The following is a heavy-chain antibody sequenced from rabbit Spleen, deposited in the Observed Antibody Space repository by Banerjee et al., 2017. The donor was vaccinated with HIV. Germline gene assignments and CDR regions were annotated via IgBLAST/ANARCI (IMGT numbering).Heavy chain of an antibody. CDR2: IYTGDGST. CDR3: ARDLVAVIGWNFNL. CDR1: GFDFTSYYM. V-gene: IGHV1S45*01. D-gene: IGHD1-1*01. Sequence: QEQLVESGGGLVKPEGSLKLSCKASGFDFTSYYMSWVRQAPGKGLEWIGFIYTGDGSTYYASWAKGRFTISKTSSTTVTLEMTSLTVADTATYFCARDLVAVIGWNFNLWGQGTLVTVS. J-gene: IGHJ4*01.